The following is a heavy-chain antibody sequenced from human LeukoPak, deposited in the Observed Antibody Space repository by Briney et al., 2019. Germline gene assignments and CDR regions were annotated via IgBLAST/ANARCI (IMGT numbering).Heavy chain of an antibody. CDR3: VRDIRQVGAFLYFDY. V-gene: IGHV3-7*03. CDR2: INQDGSDT. D-gene: IGHD1-26*01. Sequence: GGSLRLSCAASGFTFSSYWMSWVRQAPGKGLEWVANINQDGSDTYYVDSVKGRFTISRDNAKNSLYLQMNSLRAEETAVYYCVRDIRQVGAFLYFDYGGQGTLVTVSS. J-gene: IGHJ4*02. CDR1: GFTFSSYW.